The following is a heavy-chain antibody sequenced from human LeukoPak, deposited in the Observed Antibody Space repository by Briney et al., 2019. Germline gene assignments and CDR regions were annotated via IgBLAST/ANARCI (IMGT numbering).Heavy chain of an antibody. Sequence: ASVKVSCKASGYTFTSYYMHWVRQAPGQGLEWMGIINPSGGSTSYAQKFQGRVTMTRDTSTSTVYMELSSLRSEDTAVYYCARGGGIAVAGRRESIMSRWFDPWGQGTLVTVSS. CDR2: INPSGGST. CDR1: GYTFTSYY. J-gene: IGHJ5*02. CDR3: ARGGGIAVAGRRESIMSRWFDP. D-gene: IGHD6-19*01. V-gene: IGHV1-46*01.